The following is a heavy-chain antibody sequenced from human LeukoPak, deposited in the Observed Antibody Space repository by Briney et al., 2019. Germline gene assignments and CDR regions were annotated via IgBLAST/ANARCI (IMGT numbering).Heavy chain of an antibody. J-gene: IGHJ5*02. CDR3: ARGYCSGGSCYSNNWFDP. V-gene: IGHV4-39*07. CDR2: ISYSGTT. Sequence: SETLSLTCTVSGGSISSRSAYWGWIRRPPGKGLEWIGSISYSGTTYYNPSLKSRVTISVDTSKNQFSLKLSSVTAADTAVYYCARGYCSGGSCYSNNWFDPWGQGTLVTVSS. D-gene: IGHD2-15*01. CDR1: GGSISSRSAY.